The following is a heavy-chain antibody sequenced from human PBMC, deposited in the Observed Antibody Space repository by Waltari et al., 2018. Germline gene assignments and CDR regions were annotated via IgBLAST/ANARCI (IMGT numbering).Heavy chain of an antibody. CDR1: EFTLSNSA. CDR2: LVRSGFGT. V-gene: IGHV3-23*01. Sequence: DVRLSESGGGLAPPGGSLRLSCVASEFTLSNSAISWVRQAPGKGLEWVSALVRSGFGTHYADSVKGRFAISRDNAKNTLYLQMNSLRAEDTAVYYCAKCEMYDSGWCAFFRYWGQGTLVTVSS. CDR3: AKCEMYDSGWCAFFRY. D-gene: IGHD6-19*01. J-gene: IGHJ4*02.